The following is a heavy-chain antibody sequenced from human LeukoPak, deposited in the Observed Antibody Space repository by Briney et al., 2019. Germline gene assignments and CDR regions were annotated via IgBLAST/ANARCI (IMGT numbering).Heavy chain of an antibody. CDR1: GFTFSSYS. CDR2: ISSSSSYI. V-gene: IGHV3-21*01. CDR3: ATTMVRGVYDHWYFDL. J-gene: IGHJ2*01. Sequence: GGSLRLSCAASGFTFSSYSMNWVRQAPGKGLEWVSCISSSSSYIYYADSVKGRFTISRDNAKNSPYLQMNSLRAEDTAVYYCATTMVRGVYDHWYFDLWGRGTLVTVSS. D-gene: IGHD3-10*01.